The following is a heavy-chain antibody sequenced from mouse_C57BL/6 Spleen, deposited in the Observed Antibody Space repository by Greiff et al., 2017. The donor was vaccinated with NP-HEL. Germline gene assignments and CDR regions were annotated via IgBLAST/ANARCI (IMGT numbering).Heavy chain of an antibody. CDR3: AREIYYVYDWYFDV. V-gene: IGHV1-81*01. D-gene: IGHD2-2*01. CDR2: IYPRSGNT. J-gene: IGHJ1*03. CDR1: GYTFTSYG. Sequence: QVQLKQSGAELARPGASVKLSCKASGYTFTSYGISWVKQRTGQGLEWIGEIYPRSGNTYYNEKFKGKATLTADKSSSTAYMELRSLTSEESAVSFCAREIYYVYDWYFDVWGTGTTVTVSS.